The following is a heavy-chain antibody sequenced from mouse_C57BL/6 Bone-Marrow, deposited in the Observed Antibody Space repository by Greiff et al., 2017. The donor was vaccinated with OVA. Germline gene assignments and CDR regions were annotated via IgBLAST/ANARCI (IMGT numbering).Heavy chain of an antibody. V-gene: IGHV14-4*01. Sequence: EVQLQQSGAELVRPGASVKLSCTASGFNIKDDYMHWVKQRPEQGLEWIGWIDPENGDTEYASKFQGKATITADTSSNTAYLQLSSLTSEDTAVYYCTTFYDYDGYYYAMDYWGQGTSVTVSS. CDR3: TTFYDYDGYYYAMDY. J-gene: IGHJ4*01. CDR1: GFNIKDDY. D-gene: IGHD2-4*01. CDR2: IDPENGDT.